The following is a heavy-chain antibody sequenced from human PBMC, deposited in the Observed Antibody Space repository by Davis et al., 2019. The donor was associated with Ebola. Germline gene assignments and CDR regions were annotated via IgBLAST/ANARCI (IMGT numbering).Heavy chain of an antibody. J-gene: IGHJ4*02. D-gene: IGHD1-26*01. CDR2: LSGSGGLS. V-gene: IGHV3-23*01. CDR1: GYTFRIHA. CDR3: ARKIAGSLPFDY. Sequence: GESLKISCAASGYTFRIHAMTWVRQAPGKGLEWVSALSGSGGLSYYADSVKGRFTISRDNSKNTLYLQMDSLTAEDTAVYYCARKIAGSLPFDYWGQGTLVTVSS.